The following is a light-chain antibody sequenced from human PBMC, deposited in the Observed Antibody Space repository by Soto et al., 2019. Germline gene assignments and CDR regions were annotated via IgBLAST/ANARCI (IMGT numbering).Light chain of an antibody. CDR3: GSITRSSTSV. J-gene: IGLJ1*01. Sequence: SVLSQPASVSGSPGQSITISCTGTSSDVGGFEYVSWYQHQPGKAPKLIIYDVTKRPSGVSNRFSGSKSGNTASLTISGIQAEEEGDYYCGSITRSSTSVFGTGTKVTVL. V-gene: IGLV2-14*01. CDR2: DVT. CDR1: SSDVGGFEY.